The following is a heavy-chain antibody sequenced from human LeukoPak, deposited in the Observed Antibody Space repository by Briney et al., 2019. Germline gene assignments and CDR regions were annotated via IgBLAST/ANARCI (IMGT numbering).Heavy chain of an antibody. Sequence: SETLSLTCAVYGGSFGGYYWSWIRQPPVKGLEWIGEINHSGSTNYNPSLKSRVTISVDTSKNQFSLKLSSVTAADTAVYYCARDIRGTYGTSGMDVWGQGTTVTVSS. CDR2: INHSGST. CDR1: GGSFGGYY. V-gene: IGHV4-34*01. D-gene: IGHD1-14*01. CDR3: ARDIRGTYGTSGMDV. J-gene: IGHJ6*02.